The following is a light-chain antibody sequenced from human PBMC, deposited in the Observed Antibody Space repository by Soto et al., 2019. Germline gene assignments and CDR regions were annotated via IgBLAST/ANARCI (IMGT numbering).Light chain of an antibody. Sequence: QSSLTQPASVSVSPGQSITISCTGTSSDVGSYNLVSWYQQHPGKAPKLMIYEGSKRPSGVSNRFSGSKSDNTASLTISGLQAEDEADYYCCSYAGSSTYVFGTGTRSPS. CDR3: CSYAGSSTYV. CDR1: SSDVGSYNL. CDR2: EGS. J-gene: IGLJ1*01. V-gene: IGLV2-23*01.